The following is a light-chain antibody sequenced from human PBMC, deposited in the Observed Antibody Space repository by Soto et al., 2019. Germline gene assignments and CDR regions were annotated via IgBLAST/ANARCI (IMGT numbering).Light chain of an antibody. CDR1: HTFSSC. V-gene: IGKV1-39*01. Sequence: DIQMTQSPSSLSASVGDRVPITCRASHTFSSCLNWYQQKRGKPPTLLIYGAFNWRSGVPSRFEGSGGGAEFRLTSRSLQPGDFATYYCQQTYSPPFTLGQGTSLELK. CDR2: GAF. CDR3: QQTYSPPFT. J-gene: IGKJ2*01.